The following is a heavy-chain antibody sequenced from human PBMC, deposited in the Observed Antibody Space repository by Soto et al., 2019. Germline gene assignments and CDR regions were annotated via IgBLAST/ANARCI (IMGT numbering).Heavy chain of an antibody. J-gene: IGHJ4*02. CDR2: TYYRSKLYN. D-gene: IGHD6-19*01. CDR3: ARTTVAGTYRHFDS. CDR1: GDSVSSNSAA. Sequence: PSQTLSITCAISGDSVSSNSAAWTWIRQSPSRGLEWLGRTYYRSKLYNDYAVSVKSRMTINPDTSKNQFSLQLNSVTPEDTAVYYCARTTVAGTYRHFDSWGQGTLLTVSS. V-gene: IGHV6-1*01.